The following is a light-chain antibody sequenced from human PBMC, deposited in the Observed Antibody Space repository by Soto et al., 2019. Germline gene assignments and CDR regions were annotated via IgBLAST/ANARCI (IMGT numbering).Light chain of an antibody. CDR3: QQYNNWYT. CDR2: GAS. J-gene: IGKJ2*01. V-gene: IGKV3-15*01. Sequence: EIVMTQSPATLSVSPGERATLSCRASQSVSSNFAWYQQKPGQAPGLLIYGASTRATGIPARFSGSGSGTEFTLTISSLQSEDVAVYYCQQYNNWYTFGQGTKLEIK. CDR1: QSVSSN.